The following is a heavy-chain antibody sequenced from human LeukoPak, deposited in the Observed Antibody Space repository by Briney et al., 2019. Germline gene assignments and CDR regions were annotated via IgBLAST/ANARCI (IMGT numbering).Heavy chain of an antibody. V-gene: IGHV4-59*01. CDR2: VDHTGIT. CDR1: DDSITMYY. Sequence: SETLSLTCSVSDDSITMYYWTWIRQPPGKGLEWIGYVDHTGITNFSPSLNGRVSISRDTTKNLFSLRVRSVTAADTAVYYCARAAGYSYGYTFDIWGQGTMVTVSS. CDR3: ARAAGYSYGYTFDI. J-gene: IGHJ3*02. D-gene: IGHD5-18*01.